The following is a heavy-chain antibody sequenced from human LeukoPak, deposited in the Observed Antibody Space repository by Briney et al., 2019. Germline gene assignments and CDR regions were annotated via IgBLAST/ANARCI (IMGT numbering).Heavy chain of an antibody. D-gene: IGHD5/OR15-5a*01. J-gene: IGHJ3*02. CDR1: GGSFSGYY. CDR3: ARGNSCLRSDAFDI. CDR2: INHSGST. V-gene: IGHV4-34*01. Sequence: SETLSLTCAVYGGSFSGYYWSWIRQPPGKGLEWIGEINHSGSTNYNPSLKSRVTISVDTSKNQFSLKLSSVTAADTAVYYCARGNSCLRSDAFDIWGQGTMVTVSS.